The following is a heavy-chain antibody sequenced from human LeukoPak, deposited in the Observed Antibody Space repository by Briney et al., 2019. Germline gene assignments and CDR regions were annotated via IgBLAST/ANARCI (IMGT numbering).Heavy chain of an antibody. Sequence: GGSLRLSCAASGFTFSSYAMSWVRQAPGKGLERVSAISGSGGSTYYADSVKGRFTISRDNSKNTLYLQMNSLRAEDTAVYYCAKPPYDSSGYYYQTPFDYWGQGTLVTVSS. CDR1: GFTFSSYA. J-gene: IGHJ4*02. V-gene: IGHV3-23*01. CDR3: AKPPYDSSGYYYQTPFDY. CDR2: ISGSGGST. D-gene: IGHD3-22*01.